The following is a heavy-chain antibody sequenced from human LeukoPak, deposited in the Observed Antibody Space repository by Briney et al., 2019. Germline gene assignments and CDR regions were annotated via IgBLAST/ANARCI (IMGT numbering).Heavy chain of an antibody. CDR3: AKVPFYDILTGLLL. CDR2: ISGSGGST. J-gene: IGHJ4*02. D-gene: IGHD3-9*01. Sequence: PGGSLRRYXAASGYTFSSYAMSWVRQAPGKGVEWVSAISGSGGSTYYADSVKGRFTISRDNSKNTLYLQMNSLRAEDTAVYYCAKVPFYDILTGLLLWGQGTLVTVSS. CDR1: GYTFSSYA. V-gene: IGHV3-23*01.